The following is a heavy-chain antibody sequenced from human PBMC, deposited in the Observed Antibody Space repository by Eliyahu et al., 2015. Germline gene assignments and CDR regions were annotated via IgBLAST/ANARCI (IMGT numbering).Heavy chain of an antibody. CDR3: ARKSGDYDPWNSGNPYWYFDL. V-gene: IGHV3-48*02. D-gene: IGHD4-17*01. CDR2: ISSSSSTI. Sequence: EVQLVESGGGLVQPGGSLRLPCAASGFTFSSFSXXWXRQAPGKGLEWVSYISSSSSTIYYADSVKGRFTISRDNAKNSLYLQMNSLRDEDTAVYYCARKSGDYDPWNSGNPYWYFDLWGRGTLVTVSS. CDR1: GFTFSSFS. J-gene: IGHJ2*01.